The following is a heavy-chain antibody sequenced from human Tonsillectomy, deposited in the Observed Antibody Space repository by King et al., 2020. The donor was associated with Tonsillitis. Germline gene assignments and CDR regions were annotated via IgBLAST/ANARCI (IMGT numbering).Heavy chain of an antibody. D-gene: IGHD1-26*01. CDR1: GFTFSSYG. J-gene: IGHJ4*02. CDR3: ARDGTSYYYFDY. CDR2: IWYDGGNK. Sequence: VQLVESGGGVVQPGRSLRLSCAASGFTFSSYGMHWARQAPGKGLEWVAVIWYDGGNKYYADSVKGRFTISRDNSKNTLYLQMNSLRAEDTAVYYCARDGTSYYYFDYWGQGALGTVSS. V-gene: IGHV3-33*08.